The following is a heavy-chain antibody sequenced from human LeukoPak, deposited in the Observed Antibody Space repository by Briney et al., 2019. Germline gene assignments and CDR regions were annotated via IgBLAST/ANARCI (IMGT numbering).Heavy chain of an antibody. V-gene: IGHV1-2*02. Sequence: ASVKVSCKASGYTFTGYYMHWVRQAPGQGLEWMGWINPNSGGTSYAQKFQGRVTMTRDMSTSTVYMELSSLRSEDTAVYYCARLNSGYDTGGWSYFDYWGQGTLVTVSS. J-gene: IGHJ4*02. D-gene: IGHD5-12*01. CDR3: ARLNSGYDTGGWSYFDY. CDR1: GYTFTGYY. CDR2: INPNSGGT.